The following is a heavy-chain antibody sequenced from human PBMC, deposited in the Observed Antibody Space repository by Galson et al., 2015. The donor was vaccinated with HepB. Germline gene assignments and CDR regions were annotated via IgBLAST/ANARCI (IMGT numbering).Heavy chain of an antibody. CDR1: GGTFSSYA. Sequence: SVKVSCKASGGTFSSYAIRWVRQAPGQGLEWMGGIIPIFGTANYTQKFQGRVTITADESTSTAYMELSSLRSEDTAVYYCARVGSIDKPDAFDIWGQGTMVTVSS. V-gene: IGHV1-69*13. CDR3: ARVGSIDKPDAFDI. J-gene: IGHJ3*02. CDR2: IIPIFGTA. D-gene: IGHD2-15*01.